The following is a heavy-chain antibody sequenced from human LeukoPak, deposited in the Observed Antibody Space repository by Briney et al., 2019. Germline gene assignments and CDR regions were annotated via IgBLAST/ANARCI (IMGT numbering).Heavy chain of an antibody. V-gene: IGHV4-39*01. J-gene: IGHJ5*02. Sequence: SSETRSLTCTVSGGSISSSSYYCGWIRQPPGKGLEWIGSIYHSGSTYYNPSLKSRVTLSVETSKNQFSLKLSSVTAADTAVHYCAGSAYDNWFDPWGQGTLVTVSS. CDR3: AGSAYDNWFDP. CDR1: GGSISSSSYY. CDR2: IYHSGST. D-gene: IGHD3-3*01.